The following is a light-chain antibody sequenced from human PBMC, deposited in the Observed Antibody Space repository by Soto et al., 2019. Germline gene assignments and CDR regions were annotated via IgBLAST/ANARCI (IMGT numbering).Light chain of an antibody. CDR3: QQYYSYPYT. CDR2: AAS. V-gene: IGKV1-8*01. J-gene: IGKJ2*01. Sequence: AIRMTQSPSSLSASTGDRVTITCRASQGINSYLACYQQKPGKVPKIPICAASTFQSGVTSRFSGSTSGTDFTLTISCLQSEDFATYYCQQYYSYPYTCGHGTKLEIK. CDR1: QGINSY.